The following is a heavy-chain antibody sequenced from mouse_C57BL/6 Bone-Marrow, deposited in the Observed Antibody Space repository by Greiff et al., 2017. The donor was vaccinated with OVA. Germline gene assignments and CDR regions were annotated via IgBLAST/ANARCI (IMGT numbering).Heavy chain of an antibody. CDR1: GYTFTSYW. Sequence: VQLQQPGAELVRPGSSVKLSCKASGYTFTSYWMDWVKQRPGQGLEWIGNIYPSDSETHYNQKFKDKATLTVDKSSSTAYMQLSSLTSEDSAVYYCARWVTTVVANFDYWGQGTTLTVSS. J-gene: IGHJ2*01. CDR3: ARWVTTVVANFDY. D-gene: IGHD1-1*01. CDR2: IYPSDSET. V-gene: IGHV1-61*01.